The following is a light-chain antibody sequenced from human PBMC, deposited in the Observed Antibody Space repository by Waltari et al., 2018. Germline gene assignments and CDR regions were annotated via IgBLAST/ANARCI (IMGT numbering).Light chain of an antibody. Sequence: QSALTQPRSVSGSPGQSVTISSTGTSSDVGGYNYVSWYQQHPGKAPQLMIYDVSKRPSGVPDRFSGSKSGNTASLTISGLQAEDEADYYCCSYAGSYTWVFGGGTKLTVL. CDR3: CSYAGSYTWV. J-gene: IGLJ3*02. CDR1: SSDVGGYNY. CDR2: DVS. V-gene: IGLV2-11*01.